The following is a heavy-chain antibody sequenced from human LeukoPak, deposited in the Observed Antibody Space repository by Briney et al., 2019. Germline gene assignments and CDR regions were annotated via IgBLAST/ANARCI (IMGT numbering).Heavy chain of an antibody. Sequence: PGGSLRLSCVVSGFTFSSYAMSWVRQAPGKGLEWVSGISADGGGTFYADSGKGRFTISRDNSKNFLYLQMNSLRADDTAVYYCARVGDGLFDYWGQGTLVTVSS. J-gene: IGHJ4*02. D-gene: IGHD1-26*01. CDR3: ARVGDGLFDY. V-gene: IGHV3-23*01. CDR2: ISADGGGT. CDR1: GFTFSSYA.